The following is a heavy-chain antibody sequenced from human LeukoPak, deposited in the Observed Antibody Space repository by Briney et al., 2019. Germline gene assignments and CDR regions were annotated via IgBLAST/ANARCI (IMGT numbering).Heavy chain of an antibody. CDR2: INSSGTTI. J-gene: IGHJ1*01. Sequence: PGRSLRLSCAASGFTFSTYEMDWVRQAPGNGLEWVSCINSSGTTIYYSDSVKGRFTISRDNAKNSLHLQMNNLRAEDRALYYCARVWGRERPEYFQHWGQGILVTVSS. CDR1: GFTFSTYE. D-gene: IGHD1-1*01. CDR3: ARVWGRERPEYFQH. V-gene: IGHV3-48*03.